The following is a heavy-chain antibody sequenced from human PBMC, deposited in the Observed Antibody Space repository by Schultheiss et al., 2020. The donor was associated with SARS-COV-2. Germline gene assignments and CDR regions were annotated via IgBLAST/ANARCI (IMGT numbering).Heavy chain of an antibody. CDR3: ARHQAALDYYGLDV. V-gene: IGHV3-30*19. CDR1: GFTFSSYG. J-gene: IGHJ6*02. CDR2: IWYDGSNK. Sequence: GGSLRLSCAASGFTFSSYGMHWVRQAPGKGLEWVAVIWYDGSNKYYADSVKGRFTISRDNSKNTLSLQMNSLRAEDTAVYYCARHQAALDYYGLDVWGQGTTVTVSS. D-gene: IGHD6-25*01.